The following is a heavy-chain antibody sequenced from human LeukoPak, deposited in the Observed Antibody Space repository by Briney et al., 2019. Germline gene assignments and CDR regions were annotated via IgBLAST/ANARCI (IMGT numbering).Heavy chain of an antibody. J-gene: IGHJ5*02. CDR1: GFTFSSYS. D-gene: IGHD3-10*01. CDR2: ISSSSSYI. V-gene: IGHV3-21*04. CDR3: AKAFGGNYFGSGSYYNWNNWFDP. Sequence: GGSLRLSCAASGFTFSSYSINWVRQAPGKGLEWVSSISSSSSYIYYADSVKGRFTISRDNVKNSLYLQMNSLRAEDTALYYCAKAFGGNYFGSGSYYNWNNWFDPWGQGTLVTVSS.